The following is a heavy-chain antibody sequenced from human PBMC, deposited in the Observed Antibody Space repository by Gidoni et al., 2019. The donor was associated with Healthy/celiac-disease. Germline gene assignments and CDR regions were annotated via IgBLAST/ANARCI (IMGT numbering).Heavy chain of an antibody. CDR3: ARGGAVVAASFDY. V-gene: IGHV4-30-2*01. CDR1: GGSLSSGRYS. J-gene: IGHJ4*02. CDR2: IWHSGST. Sequence: QLQLQESGSGLVKPSQTLSLTCAVSGGSLSSGRYSWSWIRQPPGKGLEWIGYIWHSGSTYYNPSLKSRGPISVDRSKNQFSLKLSSVTAADTAVYYCARGGAVVAASFDYWGQGTLVTVSS. D-gene: IGHD2-15*01.